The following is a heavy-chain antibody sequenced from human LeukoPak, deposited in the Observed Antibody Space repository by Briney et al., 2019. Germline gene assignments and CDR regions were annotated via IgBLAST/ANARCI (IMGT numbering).Heavy chain of an antibody. CDR2: IIPILGIA. Sequence: SVKVSCKASGGTFSSYAISWVRQAPGQGLEWMGRIIPILGIANYARKFQGRVTITADKSTSTAYMELSSLRSEDTAVYYCARRNWVVVTAIRYYYYGMDVWGQGTTVTVSS. J-gene: IGHJ6*02. CDR3: ARRNWVVVTAIRYYYYGMDV. D-gene: IGHD2-21*02. V-gene: IGHV1-69*04. CDR1: GGTFSSYA.